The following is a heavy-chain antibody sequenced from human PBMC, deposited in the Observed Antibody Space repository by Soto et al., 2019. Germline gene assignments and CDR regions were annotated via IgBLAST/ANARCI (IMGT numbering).Heavy chain of an antibody. CDR3: ASHSRIVVVPDHYYYGMDV. CDR1: GGTFSSYA. J-gene: IGHJ6*02. V-gene: IGHV1-69*13. Sequence: GASVKVSCKASGGTFSSYAISWVRQAPGQGLEWMGGINPIFGTANYAQKFQGRVTITADESTSTAYMELSSLRSEDTAVYYCASHSRIVVVPDHYYYGMDVWGQGTTVTVS. D-gene: IGHD2-2*01. CDR2: INPIFGTA.